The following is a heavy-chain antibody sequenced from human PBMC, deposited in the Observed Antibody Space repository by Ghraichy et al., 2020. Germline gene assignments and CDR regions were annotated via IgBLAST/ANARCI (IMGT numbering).Heavy chain of an antibody. CDR3: ARGDVDIVATPPYFDY. D-gene: IGHD5-12*01. CDR1: GDSISSSSYY. V-gene: IGHV4-39*01. CDR2: IYYSGST. Sequence: LNISCTVSGDSISSSSYYWGWIRQPPGKGLEWIGSIYYSGSTYYNPSLKSRVTISVDTSKNQFSLKLSSVTAADTAVYYCARGDVDIVATPPYFDYWGQGTLVTVSS. J-gene: IGHJ4*02.